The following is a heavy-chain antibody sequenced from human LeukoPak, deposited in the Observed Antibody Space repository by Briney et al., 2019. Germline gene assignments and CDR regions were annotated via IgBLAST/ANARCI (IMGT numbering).Heavy chain of an antibody. Sequence: ASVKVSCKASGHTFTGYYMHWVRQAPGQGLEWMGWINPNSGGTNYAQKFQGRVTMTRDTSISTAYMELSRLRSDDTAVYYCARGFIAVAGTRYGFDPWGQGTLVTVSS. D-gene: IGHD6-19*01. J-gene: IGHJ5*02. CDR2: INPNSGGT. CDR3: ARGFIAVAGTRYGFDP. V-gene: IGHV1-2*02. CDR1: GHTFTGYY.